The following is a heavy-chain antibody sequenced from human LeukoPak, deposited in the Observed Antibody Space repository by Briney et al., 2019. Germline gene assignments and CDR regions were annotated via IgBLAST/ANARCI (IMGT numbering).Heavy chain of an antibody. D-gene: IGHD2/OR15-2a*01. V-gene: IGHV1-8*01. J-gene: IGHJ4*02. Sequence: GASVKVSCKASGYTFTSYDINWVRQATGQGLEWMGWMNPNGGNTGYAQKFQGRVTMTRNTSISTAYMELSSLRSEDTAVYYCARGRGNNQSKYRKLRRYYFDYWGQGTLVTVSS. CDR3: ARGRGNNQSKYRKLRRYYFDY. CDR2: MNPNGGNT. CDR1: GYTFTSYD.